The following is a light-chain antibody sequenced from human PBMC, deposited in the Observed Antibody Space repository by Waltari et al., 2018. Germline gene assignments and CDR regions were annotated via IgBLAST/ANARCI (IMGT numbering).Light chain of an antibody. V-gene: IGKV3-20*01. CDR2: GAS. Sequence: EIVVTQSPGTLSLSPGERATLSCRASQSVPHPYLAWSQRKPGQAPRRLIYGASSRATGIPDRFSGSGSGTDFTLTISRLEPEDFAVYYCQQYGASPFTFGPGTKVDFK. J-gene: IGKJ3*01. CDR3: QQYGASPFT. CDR1: QSVPHPY.